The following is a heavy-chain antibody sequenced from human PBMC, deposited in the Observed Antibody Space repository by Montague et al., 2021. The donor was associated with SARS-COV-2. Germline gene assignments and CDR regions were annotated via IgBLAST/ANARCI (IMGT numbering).Heavy chain of an antibody. CDR1: SGSFSDYC. J-gene: IGHJ2*01. V-gene: IGHV4-34*01. Sequence: SETLSLTCAVYSGSFSDYCWTWIRQPPGKGLEWIGEINHSGSINYNPSLKSRVSISVDTSKNQFSLKLTSVTAADTAVYYCARGAPTITMIVVVFTGAGWYFDLWGRGTLVTVSS. CDR3: ARGAPTITMIVVVFTGAGWYFDL. D-gene: IGHD3-22*01. CDR2: INHSGSI.